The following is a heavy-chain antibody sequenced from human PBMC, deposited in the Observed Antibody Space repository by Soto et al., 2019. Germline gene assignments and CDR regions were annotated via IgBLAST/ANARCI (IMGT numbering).Heavy chain of an antibody. V-gene: IGHV2-5*02. CDR2: IYWDDDK. Sequence: QITLRESGPTLVKPTQTLTLTCSFSGFSLTTNGVGVGWIRQPPGKCPEWLALIYWDDDKRYNPSLKSRVTLTKDTSKNHVVLTMTNMDPVDTATYYCAHRRERAAGREDAYDVWGQGTLVVVSS. CDR1: GFSLTTNGVG. D-gene: IGHD6-13*01. CDR3: AHRRERAAGREDAYDV. J-gene: IGHJ3*01.